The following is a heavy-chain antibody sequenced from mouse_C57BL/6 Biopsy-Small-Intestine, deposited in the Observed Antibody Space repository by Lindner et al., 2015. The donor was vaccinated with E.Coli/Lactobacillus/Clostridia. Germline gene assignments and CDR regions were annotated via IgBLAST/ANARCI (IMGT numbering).Heavy chain of an antibody. CDR2: ISPGDGNT. CDR1: GYVFSSSW. D-gene: IGHD2-5*01. CDR3: SRGGSYSNYRYFDV. V-gene: IGHV1-82*01. J-gene: IGHJ1*01. Sequence: VQLQESGPELVKPGASVKISCKASGYVFSSSWMNWVKQRPGKGLEWIGRISPGDGNTNYNGKFKGRATLTADKSSSTAYMQLSSLTSEDSAVYFCSRGGSYSNYRYFDVWGAGTTVIVSS.